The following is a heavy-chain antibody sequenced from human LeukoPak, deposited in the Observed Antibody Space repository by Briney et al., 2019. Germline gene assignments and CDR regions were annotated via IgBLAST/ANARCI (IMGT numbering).Heavy chain of an antibody. CDR1: GFTFSSYA. CDR2: ISYDGSNK. J-gene: IGHJ4*02. Sequence: GGSLRLSCAASGFTFSSYAMHWVRQAPGKGLEWVAVISYDGSNKYYADSVKGRFTISRDNSKNTLYLQMNSLRAEDTAVYYCAREGYNFGALDYWGQGTLVTVSP. V-gene: IGHV3-30-3*01. CDR3: AREGYNFGALDY. D-gene: IGHD5-24*01.